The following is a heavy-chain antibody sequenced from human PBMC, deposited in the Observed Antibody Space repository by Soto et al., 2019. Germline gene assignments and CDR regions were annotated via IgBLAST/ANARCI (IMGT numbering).Heavy chain of an antibody. D-gene: IGHD2-21*01. CDR3: AKDGNSGSHDY. J-gene: IGHJ4*02. V-gene: IGHV3-23*01. CDR1: GFTFSSYA. Sequence: RRLSCAASGFTFSSYAMSWVRQAPGKGLEWVSAISGSGGSTYYADSVKGRFTISRDNSKNTLYLQTNSLRAEDTAVYYCAKDGNSGSHDYWGQGTLVTVSS. CDR2: ISGSGGST.